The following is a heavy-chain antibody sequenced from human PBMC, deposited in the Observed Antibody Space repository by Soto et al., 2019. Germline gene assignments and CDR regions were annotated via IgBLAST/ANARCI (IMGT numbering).Heavy chain of an antibody. CDR2: INPNSGGT. CDR1: GYTFTGYY. J-gene: IGHJ4*02. V-gene: IGHV1-2*04. CDR3: ARAGYCSGGSCLNFDY. D-gene: IGHD2-15*01. Sequence: ASVKVSCKASGYTFTGYYTHWVRQAPGQGLEWMGWINPNSGGTNYAQKFQGWVTMTRDTSISTAYMELSRLRSDDTAVYYCARAGYCSGGSCLNFDYWGQGTLVTVSS.